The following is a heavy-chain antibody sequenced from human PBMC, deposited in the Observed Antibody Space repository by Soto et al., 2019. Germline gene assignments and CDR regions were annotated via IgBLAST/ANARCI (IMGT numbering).Heavy chain of an antibody. Sequence: PGGSLRLSCAASGFTFSSYAMHWVRQAPGKGLEWVAVISYDGSNKYYADSVKGRFTISRDNSKNTLYLQMNSLRAEDTAVYYCAGGSPYYDSSGYYYYFDYWGQGTLVTVSS. CDR2: ISYDGSNK. CDR3: AGGSPYYDSSGYYYYFDY. V-gene: IGHV3-30-3*01. J-gene: IGHJ4*02. CDR1: GFTFSSYA. D-gene: IGHD3-22*01.